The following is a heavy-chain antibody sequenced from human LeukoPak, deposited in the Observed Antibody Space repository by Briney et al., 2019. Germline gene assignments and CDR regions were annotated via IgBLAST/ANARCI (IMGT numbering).Heavy chain of an antibody. V-gene: IGHV3-23*01. CDR1: GFTFSNYA. Sequence: PGGSLRLSCAASGFTFSNYAMNWVRQAPGKGLEWVSTFSGSGGNTYYADSVKGRFTISRDDAKSTLYLQVDSLRAEDMAVYDCARDLGIAARPVFDQWGQGTLVTVSS. CDR2: FSGSGGNT. J-gene: IGHJ4*02. D-gene: IGHD6-6*01. CDR3: ARDLGIAARPVFDQ.